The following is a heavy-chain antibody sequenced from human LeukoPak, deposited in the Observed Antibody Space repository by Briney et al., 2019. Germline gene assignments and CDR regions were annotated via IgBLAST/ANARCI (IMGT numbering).Heavy chain of an antibody. CDR1: GFTVSSNY. Sequence: TGGSLRLSCAASGFTVSSNYMSWVRQAPGKGLEWVSVIYSGGSTYYADSVRGRFTISRDNCKNTLYLQMNSLSAEDTAVYYCARVGDGYSAFDYWGQGTLVTVSS. J-gene: IGHJ4*02. CDR2: IYSGGST. V-gene: IGHV3-53*01. CDR3: ARVGDGYSAFDY. D-gene: IGHD5-24*01.